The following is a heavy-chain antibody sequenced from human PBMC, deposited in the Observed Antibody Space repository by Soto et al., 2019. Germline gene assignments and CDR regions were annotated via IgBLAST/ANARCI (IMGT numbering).Heavy chain of an antibody. CDR3: ARVVPLDY. CDR2: ISASGSST. J-gene: IGHJ4*02. D-gene: IGHD6-6*01. V-gene: IGHV3-23*01. Sequence: EVQLLESGGGVVQPGGSLRLSCAASGFTFSTYAMHWVRQAPGKGLEWVSAISASGSSTYYASSVKGRFTISRDNSKNRVYLQMNSLRVDDTAVYYCARVVPLDYWGQGTLVTVSS. CDR1: GFTFSTYA.